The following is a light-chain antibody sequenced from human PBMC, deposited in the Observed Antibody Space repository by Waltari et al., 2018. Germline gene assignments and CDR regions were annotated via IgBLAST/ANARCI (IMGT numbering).Light chain of an antibody. Sequence: QTVVTQEPSLSVSPGGTVTLTCALTSGSPSSPSYACWYQQSPGQTTRTLVYKANIRSSGVPDRFSGSVLGNKAVLIITGAQAEDESTYYCLLYMGSGIWVFGGGTKLTVL. CDR3: LLYMGSGIWV. CDR1: SGSPSSPSY. V-gene: IGLV8-61*01. J-gene: IGLJ3*02. CDR2: KAN.